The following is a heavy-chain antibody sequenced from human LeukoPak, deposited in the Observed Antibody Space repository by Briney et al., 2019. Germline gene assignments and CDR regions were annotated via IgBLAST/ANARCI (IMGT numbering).Heavy chain of an antibody. CDR3: ATYSSLNRREFQY. D-gene: IGHD3-22*01. V-gene: IGHV3-7*01. Sequence: GGSLRLSCAASGFTFSSYSMNWVRQAPGKGLQWVANIKTDGSEKYYVDSVKGRFTISSDNAKNSLYLQMNSLRAEDTAVYYCATYSSLNRREFQYWGQGTLLTVSS. J-gene: IGHJ1*01. CDR2: IKTDGSEK. CDR1: GFTFSSYS.